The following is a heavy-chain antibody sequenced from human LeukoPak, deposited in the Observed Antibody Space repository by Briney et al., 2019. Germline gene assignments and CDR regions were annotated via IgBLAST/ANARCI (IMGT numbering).Heavy chain of an antibody. CDR3: ASRNDFDI. CDR1: GGSITGYH. Sequence: SETLSLTSTVSGGSITGYHWDWIRQPPGKGLEWIGYIYSSETTVYKPSLKSRVTISADTSKNQFSLKLASVTAADTAIYYCASRNDFDIWGQGTMVTVSS. CDR2: IYSSETT. V-gene: IGHV4-4*08. J-gene: IGHJ3*02.